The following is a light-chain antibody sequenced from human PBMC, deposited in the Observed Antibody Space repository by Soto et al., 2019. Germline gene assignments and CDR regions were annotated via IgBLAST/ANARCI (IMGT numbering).Light chain of an antibody. CDR2: GAS. J-gene: IGKJ1*01. CDR3: QQYNNYSPT. CDR1: QSVSSSY. Sequence: EIVLTQSPGTLSLSPGERATLSCRASQSVSSSYLAWYQQKPGQAPRLLIYGASSRGTGIPDRFSGSGSGTDFTLTISRLEPDDFANYYCQQYNNYSPTFGQGTKVEV. V-gene: IGKV3-20*01.